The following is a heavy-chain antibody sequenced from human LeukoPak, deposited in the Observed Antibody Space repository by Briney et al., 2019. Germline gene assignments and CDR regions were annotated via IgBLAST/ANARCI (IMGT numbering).Heavy chain of an antibody. CDR3: ARDMKQCSSSTCYPWGAFDM. V-gene: IGHV4-59*01. Sequence: SETLSLTCSVSGGSIISYYWSWIRQPPGKGLEWIGYIYYSGSTNYNASLKSRVTISVDTSKNQFSLKLSSVTSADTAVYYCARDMKQCSSSTCYPWGAFDMWGQGTMVTVSS. J-gene: IGHJ3*02. CDR1: GGSIISYY. D-gene: IGHD2-2*01. CDR2: IYYSGST.